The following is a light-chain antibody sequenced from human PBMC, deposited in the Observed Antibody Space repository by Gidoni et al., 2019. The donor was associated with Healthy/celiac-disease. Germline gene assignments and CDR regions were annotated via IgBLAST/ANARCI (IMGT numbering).Light chain of an antibody. CDR2: EVS. CDR1: SSDVGSYNL. V-gene: IGLV2-23*02. CDR3: CSYAGSSCYV. J-gene: IGLJ1*01. Sequence: QSALTQPASASGSPGKAITISCTGTSSDVGSYNLVSWYQQHPGKAPKLMIYEVSKRPSGVSHRFSGSKSGNTASLTISGLQAEDEADYYCCSYAGSSCYVFGTGTKVTVL.